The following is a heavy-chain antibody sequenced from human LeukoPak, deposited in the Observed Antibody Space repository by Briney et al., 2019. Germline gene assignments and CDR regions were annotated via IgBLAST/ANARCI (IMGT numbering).Heavy chain of an antibody. D-gene: IGHD2-2*01. Sequence: GGSLRLSCAASGFTFSYHVMNWARQAPGKGLEWVSSITASGSFYAYAVKGRFTISIDNAENSLYLQMNSLRAEDTAVYYCARGGGCTSTSCYYPDYWGQGTLVTVSS. J-gene: IGHJ4*02. CDR1: GFTFSYHV. CDR3: ARGGGCTSTSCYYPDY. CDR2: ITASGSF. V-gene: IGHV3-69-1*01.